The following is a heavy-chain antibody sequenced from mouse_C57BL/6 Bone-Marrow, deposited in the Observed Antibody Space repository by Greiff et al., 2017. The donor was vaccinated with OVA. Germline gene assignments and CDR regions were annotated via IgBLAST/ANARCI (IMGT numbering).Heavy chain of an antibody. CDR3: ARYDGSPYFDY. CDR1: GYSFTGYY. D-gene: IGHD1-1*01. J-gene: IGHJ2*01. CDR2: INPSTGGT. Sequence: EVQLQQSGPELVKPGASVKISCKASGYSFTGYYMNWVKQSPEKSLEWIGEINPSTGGTTYNQKFKAKATLTVDKSSSTAYMQLKSLTSDYSAVYYCARYDGSPYFDYWGQGTTLTVSS. V-gene: IGHV1-42*01.